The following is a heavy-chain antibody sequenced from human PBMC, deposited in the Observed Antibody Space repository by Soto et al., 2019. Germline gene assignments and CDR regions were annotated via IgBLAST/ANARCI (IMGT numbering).Heavy chain of an antibody. D-gene: IGHD6-6*01. J-gene: IGHJ6*02. CDR3: ARGGYSSSNIRNYYYYGMDV. CDR2: IYYSGST. CDR1: GGSISSYY. V-gene: IGHV4-59*01. Sequence: SETLSLTCTVSGGSISSYYWSWVRQPPGKGLEWIGYIYYSGSTNYNPSLKSRVTISVDTSKNQFSLKLSSVTPADTAVYYCARGGYSSSNIRNYYYYGMDVWGQGTTVTVSS.